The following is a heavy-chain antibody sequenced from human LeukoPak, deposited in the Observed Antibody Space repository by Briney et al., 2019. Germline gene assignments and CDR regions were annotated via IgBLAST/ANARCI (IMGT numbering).Heavy chain of an antibody. D-gene: IGHD5-24*01. CDR1: AFTFSSYA. CDR3: AKGSRGDGYNPIYFDY. CDR2: ISGSGGST. Sequence: GGSLRLSCAASAFTFSSYAMSWVRQAPGKGLEWVPYISGSGGSTYNADSVKGRFTISRDNSKNMLYLRMNTLRAEDTAVYYCAKGSRGDGYNPIYFDYWGQGTLVTVSS. V-gene: IGHV3-23*01. J-gene: IGHJ4*02.